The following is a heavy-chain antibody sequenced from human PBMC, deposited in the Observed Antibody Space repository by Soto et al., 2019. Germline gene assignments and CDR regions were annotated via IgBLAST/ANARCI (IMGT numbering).Heavy chain of an antibody. CDR3: ARSTTPMVRGVTLGL. CDR2: IYYSGST. J-gene: IGHJ5*02. D-gene: IGHD3-10*01. CDR1: GGSISSYY. V-gene: IGHV4-59*01. Sequence: PSETLSLTCTVSGGSISSYYWSWIRQPPGKGLEWIGYIYYSGSTNYNPSLKSRVTISVDTSKNQFSLKLSSVAAADTAVYYCARSTTPMVRGVTLGLWGQGTLVTVSS.